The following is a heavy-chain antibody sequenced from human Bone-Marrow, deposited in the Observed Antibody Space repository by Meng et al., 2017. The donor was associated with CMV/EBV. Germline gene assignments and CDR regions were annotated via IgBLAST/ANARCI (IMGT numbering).Heavy chain of an antibody. J-gene: IGHJ4*02. CDR3: AKGSSSWYTGGGYFDY. CDR2: ISGSGGST. V-gene: IGHV3-23*01. D-gene: IGHD6-13*01. Sequence: GESLKISCAASGFTFSSYAMSWVRQAPGKGLEWVSAISGSGGSTYYADSVKGRFTISRDNSKNTLYLQMNSLRAEDTALYYCAKGSSSWYTGGGYFDYWGQGTLVTSPQ. CDR1: GFTFSSYA.